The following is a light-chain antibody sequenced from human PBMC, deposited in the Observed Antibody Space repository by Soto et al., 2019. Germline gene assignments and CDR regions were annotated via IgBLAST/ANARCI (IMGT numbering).Light chain of an antibody. Sequence: DIQMTQSPSSLSASVGDRVTITCRASQGISNYLAWYQQQPGKVPKLLIYVASTLQSGVPSRFSGSVSGTDFTLTSSSLQPEDVATYYCQKYNSAPWTFGQGTKVEIK. CDR2: VAS. J-gene: IGKJ1*01. CDR3: QKYNSAPWT. V-gene: IGKV1-27*01. CDR1: QGISNY.